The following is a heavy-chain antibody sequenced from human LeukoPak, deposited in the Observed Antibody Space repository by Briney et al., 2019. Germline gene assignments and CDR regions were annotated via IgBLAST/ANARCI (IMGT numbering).Heavy chain of an antibody. V-gene: IGHV3-7*04. CDR3: AREGRGLRSPRFGESPRFDS. D-gene: IGHD3-10*01. CDR1: GFTFGSYW. CDR2: IRKDGSEK. Sequence: GGSLRLSCTASGFTFGSYWMSWVRLTPGKGLEWVANIRKDGSEKYYVDSVKGRFTISRDDAKNSLYLQMNSLRAEDTAVYYCAREGRGLRSPRFGESPRFDSWGQGTLVTVSS. J-gene: IGHJ4*02.